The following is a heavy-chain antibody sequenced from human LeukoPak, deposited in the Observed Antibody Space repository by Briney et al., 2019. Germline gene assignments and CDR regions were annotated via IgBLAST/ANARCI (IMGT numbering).Heavy chain of an antibody. D-gene: IGHD4-17*01. CDR2: IVVGSGNT. Sequence: SVKVSCKASGFTFTSSAMQWVRQARGQRLEWIGWIVVGSGNTNYAQKFQERVTITRDMSTSTAYMELSSLRSEDTAVYYCAAVSLTTGYYFDYWGQGTLVAVSS. V-gene: IGHV1-58*02. J-gene: IGHJ4*02. CDR1: GFTFTSSA. CDR3: AAVSLTTGYYFDY.